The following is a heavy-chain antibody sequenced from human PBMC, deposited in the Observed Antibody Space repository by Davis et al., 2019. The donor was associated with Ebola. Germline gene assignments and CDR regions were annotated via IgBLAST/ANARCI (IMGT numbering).Heavy chain of an antibody. J-gene: IGHJ6*02. Sequence: GESLKISCAASGFTFSSYAMSWVRQAPGKGLEWVSVIYSGGSTYYADSVKGRFTISRDNSKNTLYLQMNSLRAEDTAVYYCARGGKGIHYYYYGMDVWGQGTTVTVSS. CDR1: GFTFSSYA. CDR3: ARGGKGIHYYYYGMDV. D-gene: IGHD5-12*01. V-gene: IGHV3-66*01. CDR2: IYSGGST.